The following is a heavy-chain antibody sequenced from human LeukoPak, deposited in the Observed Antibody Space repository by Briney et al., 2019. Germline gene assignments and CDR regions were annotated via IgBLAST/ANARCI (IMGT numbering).Heavy chain of an antibody. CDR3: ARVNDGYSGTYYYYYGVDV. V-gene: IGHV3-21*01. J-gene: IGHJ6*02. Sequence: GGSLRLSCAASGFTFSDYSMNWVRQAPGKGLEWVSSISSSRSYIFYADSVKGRFTISRDNAKNSLYLQMNSLRAEDTAVYYCARVNDGYSGTYYYYYGVDVWGQGTTVTVSS. CDR2: ISSSRSYI. CDR1: GFTFSDYS. D-gene: IGHD1-26*01.